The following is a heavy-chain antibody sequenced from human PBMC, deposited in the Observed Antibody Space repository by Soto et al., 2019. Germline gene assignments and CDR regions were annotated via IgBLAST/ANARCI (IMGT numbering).Heavy chain of an antibody. CDR1: GGSISSGDYY. D-gene: IGHD2-2*01. J-gene: IGHJ5*02. CDR2: IYYSGST. V-gene: IGHV4-30-4*01. Sequence: PSETLSLTCTVSGGSISSGDYYWGWIRQPPGKGLEWIGYIYYSGSTYYNPSLKSRVTISVDTSKNQFSLKLSSVTAADTAVYYCARDTAVSTSSGPWGQGTLVTVSS. CDR3: ARDTAVSTSSGP.